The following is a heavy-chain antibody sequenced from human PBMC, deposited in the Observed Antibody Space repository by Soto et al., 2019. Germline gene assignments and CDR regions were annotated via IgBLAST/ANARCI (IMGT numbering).Heavy chain of an antibody. CDR1: GGSISSYY. CDR2: IYYSGST. Sequence: KPSETLSLTCTVSGGSISSYYWSWIRQPPGKGLEWIGYIYYSGSTNYNPSLKSRVTISVDTSKNQFSLKLSSVTAADTAVYYCARGAERVVPAALNWFDPWGQGTLVTVSS. J-gene: IGHJ5*02. CDR3: ARGAERVVPAALNWFDP. D-gene: IGHD2-2*01. V-gene: IGHV4-59*01.